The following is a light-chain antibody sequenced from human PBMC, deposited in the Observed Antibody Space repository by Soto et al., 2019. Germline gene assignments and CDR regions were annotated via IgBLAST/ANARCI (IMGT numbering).Light chain of an antibody. CDR1: QSISSL. V-gene: IGKV1-5*01. CDR2: DAS. Sequence: DIQITQSPSALSASVGDRVTITCRARQSISSLLAWYQQKPGKAPKLLIYDASSLESRVPSRFSGSGSGTEFTLTISGLRPDDFATYYCQQYNTYSYTFGQGTKLEIK. J-gene: IGKJ2*01. CDR3: QQYNTYSYT.